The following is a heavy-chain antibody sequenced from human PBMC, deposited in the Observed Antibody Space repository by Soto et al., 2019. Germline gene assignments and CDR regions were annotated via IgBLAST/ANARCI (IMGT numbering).Heavy chain of an antibody. V-gene: IGHV3-21*01. CDR2: ISSSSSYI. CDR3: ARDPGGGSYYYYYGMDV. J-gene: IGHJ6*02. CDR1: GFNFSSYS. D-gene: IGHD2-15*01. Sequence: EVQLVESGGGLVKPGGSLRLSCAASGFNFSSYSMIWVRQAPGNGLEWVSSISSSSSYIYYADSVKGRFTNSRDNAKNSLYLQMNSLRAEDTAVYYCARDPGGGSYYYYYGMDVWGQGTTVTVSS.